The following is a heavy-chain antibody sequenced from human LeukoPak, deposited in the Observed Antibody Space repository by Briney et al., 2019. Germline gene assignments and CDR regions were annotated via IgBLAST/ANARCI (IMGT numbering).Heavy chain of an antibody. CDR2: IYPGDSDT. Sequence: GESLKISCKGFGYSFTTYWIGWVRQMPGKGLEWMGIIYPGDSDTRYSPSFQGQVTISSDKSISTAYLQWSSLKAPDTAMYFCGRRGNRGWEFFDYWGQGTLVNVSS. V-gene: IGHV5-51*01. CDR3: GRRGNRGWEFFDY. J-gene: IGHJ4*02. D-gene: IGHD6-19*01. CDR1: GYSFTTYW.